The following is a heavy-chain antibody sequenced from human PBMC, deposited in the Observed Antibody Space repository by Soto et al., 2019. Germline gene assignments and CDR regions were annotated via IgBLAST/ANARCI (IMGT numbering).Heavy chain of an antibody. J-gene: IGHJ3*02. D-gene: IGHD3-3*01. Sequence: GGSLRLSCAASGFTFSSYAMSWVRQAPGKGLEWVSAISGSGGSAYYADSVKGRFTISRDNSKNTLYLQMNSLRAEDTAVYYCAKDRGAILRFLEWLSSGAFDIWGQGTMVTVSS. CDR3: AKDRGAILRFLEWLSSGAFDI. CDR2: ISGSGGSA. V-gene: IGHV3-23*01. CDR1: GFTFSSYA.